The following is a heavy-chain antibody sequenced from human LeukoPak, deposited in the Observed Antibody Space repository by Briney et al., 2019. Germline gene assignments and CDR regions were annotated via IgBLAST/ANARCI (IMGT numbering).Heavy chain of an antibody. Sequence: LRLSCAASGFTFSSYAMSWVRQHPGKGLEWIGYIYYSGSTYYNPSLKSRVTISVDTSKNQFSLKLSSVTAADTAVYYCARGPPLWELLSGGLLFFDYWGQGTLVTVSS. CDR1: GFTFSSYA. CDR3: ARGPPLWELLSGGLLFFDY. CDR2: IYYSGST. V-gene: IGHV4-31*02. J-gene: IGHJ4*02. D-gene: IGHD1-26*01.